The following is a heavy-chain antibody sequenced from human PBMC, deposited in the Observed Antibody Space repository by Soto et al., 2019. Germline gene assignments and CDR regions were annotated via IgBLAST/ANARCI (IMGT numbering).Heavy chain of an antibody. D-gene: IGHD3-3*01. CDR3: ARDRETIAFFDY. CDR1: GFTFSSYS. J-gene: IGHJ4*02. CDR2: ISSSSSYI. Sequence: GGFLRLSCAASGFTFSSYSMNWVRQAPGKGLEWVSSISSSSSYIYYADSVKGRFTISRDNAKNSLYLQMNSLRAEDTAVYYCARDRETIAFFDYWGQGTLVTVSS. V-gene: IGHV3-21*01.